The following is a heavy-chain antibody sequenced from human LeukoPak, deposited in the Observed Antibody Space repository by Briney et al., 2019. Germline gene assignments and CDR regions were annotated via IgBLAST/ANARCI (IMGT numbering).Heavy chain of an antibody. Sequence: SETLSLTCAVYGGSFSGYYWSWIRQPPGKGLEWIGEINHSGSTNYNPSLKSRVTISVDTSKNQFSLKLSSVTAADTAVYYCARAAVVTAIRRYFDLWGRGTLVTVSS. CDR3: ARAAVVTAIRRYFDL. CDR1: GGSFSGYY. D-gene: IGHD2-21*02. CDR2: INHSGST. V-gene: IGHV4-34*01. J-gene: IGHJ2*01.